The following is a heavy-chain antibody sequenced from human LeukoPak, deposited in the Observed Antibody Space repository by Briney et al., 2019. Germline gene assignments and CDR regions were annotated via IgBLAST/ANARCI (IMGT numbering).Heavy chain of an antibody. Sequence: GGSLRLSCAASGFTFSSYSMNWVRQAPGKGREGVSSISSSSSDIDYADSVKGRFTISRDNAKNSLYLQMNSLRAEDTAVYYCAKGSLGSWYYFDYWGQGTLVTVSS. J-gene: IGHJ4*02. CDR3: AKGSLGSWYYFDY. CDR1: GFTFSSYS. CDR2: ISSSSSDI. D-gene: IGHD6-13*01. V-gene: IGHV3-21*04.